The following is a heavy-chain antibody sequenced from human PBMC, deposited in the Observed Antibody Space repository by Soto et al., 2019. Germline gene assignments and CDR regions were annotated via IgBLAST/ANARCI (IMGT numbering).Heavy chain of an antibody. CDR3: AKELIVGATPGD. CDR2: ISYDGSNK. V-gene: IGHV3-30*18. D-gene: IGHD1-26*01. CDR1: GFTFSSYG. J-gene: IGHJ4*02. Sequence: QVQLVESGGGVVQPGRSLRLSCAASGFTFSSYGMHWVRQAPGKGLEWVAVISYDGSNKYYADSVKGRFTISRDNSKNTLYLQMNSLRAEDTAVYYCAKELIVGATPGDWGQGTLVTVSS.